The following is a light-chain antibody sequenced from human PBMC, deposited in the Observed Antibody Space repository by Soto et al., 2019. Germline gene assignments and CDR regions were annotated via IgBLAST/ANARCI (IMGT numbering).Light chain of an antibody. CDR1: SSVVGGYNY. V-gene: IGLV2-8*01. Sequence: QSALTQPPSASGSPGQSVTISCTGTSSVVGGYNYVSWYQQHPGKVPKLIIYEVSKRPSGVPDRFSASKSGNAASLTVSGLQAEDEADYYCSSYAGSNSVVFGGGTKLTVL. CDR3: SSYAGSNSVV. J-gene: IGLJ2*01. CDR2: EVS.